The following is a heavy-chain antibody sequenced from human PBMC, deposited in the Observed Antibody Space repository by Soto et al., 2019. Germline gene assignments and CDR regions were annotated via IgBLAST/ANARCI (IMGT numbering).Heavy chain of an antibody. CDR1: GGSISSGDYY. D-gene: IGHD3-3*01. CDR3: ARGRDYDFWSGYLGFFDY. Sequence: SETLSLTCTVSGGSISSGDYYWSWIRQPPGKGLEWIGYIYYSGSTYYNPSLKSRVTISVDTSKNQFSLKLSSVTAADTAVYYCARGRDYDFWSGYLGFFDYWGQGTLVTVSS. CDR2: IYYSGST. V-gene: IGHV4-30-4*01. J-gene: IGHJ4*02.